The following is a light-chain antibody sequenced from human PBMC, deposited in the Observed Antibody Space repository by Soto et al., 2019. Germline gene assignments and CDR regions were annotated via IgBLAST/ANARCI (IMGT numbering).Light chain of an antibody. V-gene: IGLV1-51*01. CDR1: SSNIGATYD. CDR3: GTWDSSLSAGCYV. Sequence: QSALTQPPSVSGAPGQGVTISCTGSSSNIGATYDVQWYQQLPGTAPKLLIYDNNKRPSGIPDRFSGSKSGTSATLGITGLQTGDEADYYCGTWDSSLSAGCYVFGTGTKVTVL. J-gene: IGLJ1*01. CDR2: DNN.